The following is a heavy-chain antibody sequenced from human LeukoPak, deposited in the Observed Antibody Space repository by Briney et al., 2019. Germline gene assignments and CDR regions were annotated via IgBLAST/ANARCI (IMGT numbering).Heavy chain of an antibody. D-gene: IGHD3-22*01. J-gene: IGHJ4*02. CDR2: IRYDGSNT. CDR1: GFTFNNYG. V-gene: IGHV3-30*02. Sequence: PGGSLRLSCAASGFTFNNYGMHWVRQAPGKGLEWLAFIRYDGSNTYYADSVKGRFTISRDNAKNSLYLQMNSLRVEDTAVYYCARHVVAVGFDYWGQGTLVTVSS. CDR3: ARHVVAVGFDY.